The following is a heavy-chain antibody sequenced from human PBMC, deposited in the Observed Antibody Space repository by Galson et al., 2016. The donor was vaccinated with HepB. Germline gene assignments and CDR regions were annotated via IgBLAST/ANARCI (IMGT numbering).Heavy chain of an antibody. CDR1: GFYLSSYW. D-gene: IGHD1-26*01. Sequence: SLRLSCAASGFYLSSYWMTWVRQAPGKGLEWVANIKQDGSEKYYVASVKGRFTISRDNAKNSLFLQMNSLSAEDTAVYFCARVREWELVLAYWYFDLWGRGTLVTVSS. CDR3: ARVREWELVLAYWYFDL. J-gene: IGHJ2*01. V-gene: IGHV3-7*03. CDR2: IKQDGSEK.